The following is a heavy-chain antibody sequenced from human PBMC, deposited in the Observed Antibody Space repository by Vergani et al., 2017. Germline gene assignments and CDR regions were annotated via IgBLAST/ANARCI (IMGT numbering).Heavy chain of an antibody. CDR1: GFTLSSYA. V-gene: IGHV3-30-3*01. Sequence: QVQLVESGGGVVQPGRSLILSCAASGFTLSSYAMHWVRQAPGKGLEWVAVISYDGSNKYYADSVKGRFTISRDNSKNTLYLQMNSLRAEDTAVYYCARDATXTYYYDSSGYYLDYWGQGTLVTVSS. CDR2: ISYDGSNK. CDR3: ARDATXTYYYDSSGYYLDY. D-gene: IGHD3-22*01. J-gene: IGHJ4*02.